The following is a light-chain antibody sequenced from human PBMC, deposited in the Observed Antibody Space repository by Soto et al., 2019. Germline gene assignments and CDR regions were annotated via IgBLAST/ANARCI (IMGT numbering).Light chain of an antibody. J-gene: IGLJ3*02. CDR1: SNDIGTYDY. V-gene: IGLV2-14*03. Sequence: QSALTQPISVSGSPGQSITISCTGNSNDIGTYDYVCWYQQHPGKAPRLLLSGDNTRPSGVPDRFSGSRSGTSASLAITGLQAEDEADYYCQTFDSSLTISWVFGGGTKLTVL. CDR2: GDN. CDR3: QTFDSSLTISWV.